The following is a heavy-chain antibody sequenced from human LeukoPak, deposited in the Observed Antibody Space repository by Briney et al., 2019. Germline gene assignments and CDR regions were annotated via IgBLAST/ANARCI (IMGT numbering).Heavy chain of an antibody. CDR1: GYTFTTYG. D-gene: IGHD3-22*01. J-gene: IGHJ3*01. CDR2: IVVGSGNT. V-gene: IGHV1-58*02. CDR3: AAEAAYYYDIRDAFEV. Sequence: SVKVSCKASGYTFTTYGICWVRQARGQRLEWIGWIVVGSGNTNYAQKFQERVTITRDMSTSLVYMELSSLRSEDTAVYYCAAEAAYYYDIRDAFEVWGQGTMVTVSS.